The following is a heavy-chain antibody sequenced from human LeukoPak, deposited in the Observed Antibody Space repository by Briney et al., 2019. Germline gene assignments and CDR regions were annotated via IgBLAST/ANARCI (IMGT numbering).Heavy chain of an antibody. D-gene: IGHD3-3*01. Sequence: PGGSLRLSCVASGLTFSNYGIHWVRQAPGKGLEWVAFIRSDGSEKYYADSVKGRFTISRDNSKNTLYLQMNSLRAEDTAVYYCARHSTISGSIDFWGQGTLVTVSS. CDR3: ARHSTISGSIDF. CDR1: GLTFSNYG. J-gene: IGHJ4*02. CDR2: IRSDGSEK. V-gene: IGHV3-30*02.